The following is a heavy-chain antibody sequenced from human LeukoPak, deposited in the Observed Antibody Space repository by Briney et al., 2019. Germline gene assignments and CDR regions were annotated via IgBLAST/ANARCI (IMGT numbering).Heavy chain of an antibody. CDR1: GYIFTSYA. J-gene: IGHJ3*02. CDR2: ISAYNGNT. CDR3: ALDSTSLYAFDI. Sequence: GASVKVSCKASGYIFTSYAISWVRQAPGQGLEWLGWISAYNGNTNYAQKLQGRVTMTTDTSTSTAYMELRSLRSDDTAVYYCALDSTSLYAFDIWGQGTMVTVSS. D-gene: IGHD2-2*01. V-gene: IGHV1-18*01.